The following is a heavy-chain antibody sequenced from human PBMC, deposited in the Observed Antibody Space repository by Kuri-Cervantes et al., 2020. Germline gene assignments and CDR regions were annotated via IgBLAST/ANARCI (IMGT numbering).Heavy chain of an antibody. J-gene: IGHJ3*02. D-gene: IGHD4-17*01. CDR1: EFTVRSNF. CDR3: AKLGYGDYTSLDAFDI. V-gene: IGHV3-30*18. CDR2: ISYDGSNK. Sequence: LSLTCAASEFTVRSNFMSWVRQAPGKGLEWVAVISYDGSNKYYADSVKGRFTISRDNSKNTLYLQMNSLRAEDTAVYYCAKLGYGDYTSLDAFDIWGQGTMVTVSS.